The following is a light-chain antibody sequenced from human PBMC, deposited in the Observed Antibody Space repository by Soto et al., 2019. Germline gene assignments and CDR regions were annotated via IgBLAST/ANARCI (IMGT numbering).Light chain of an antibody. CDR3: QQYNPYSPWT. CDR1: QSVLYNSNNKNY. CDR2: WAS. V-gene: IGKV4-1*01. J-gene: IGKJ1*01. Sequence: DIVMTQSPDSLAVSLGERATINCKSSQSVLYNSNNKNYVAWYQQKPGQPPKLLIYWASIRESGVPDRFSGSGSGTDFTLTISSLQPDDFATYYCQQYNPYSPWTFGQGTKVDIK.